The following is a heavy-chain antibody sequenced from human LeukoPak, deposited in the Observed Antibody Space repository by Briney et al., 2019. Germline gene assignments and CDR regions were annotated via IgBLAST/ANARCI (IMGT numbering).Heavy chain of an antibody. CDR1: GFSLSTSGVG. Sequence: ESGPTLVKPTQTLTLTCTFSGFSLSTSGVGVGWIRQPPGKALEWLALIYWNDDKRYSPSLKSRLTITKDTSKHQVVLTMTNMDPVDTATYYCAHRAAAGTSQYGSIDYWGQGTLVTVSS. CDR2: IYWNDDK. J-gene: IGHJ4*02. V-gene: IGHV2-5*01. CDR3: AHRAAAGTSQYGSIDY. D-gene: IGHD6-13*01.